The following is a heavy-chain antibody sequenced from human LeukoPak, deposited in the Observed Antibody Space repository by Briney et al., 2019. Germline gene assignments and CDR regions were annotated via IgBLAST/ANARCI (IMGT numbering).Heavy chain of an antibody. CDR1: GGSISSGSYY. V-gene: IGHV4-61*02. D-gene: IGHD6-13*01. J-gene: IGHJ3*02. CDR2: IYTSGST. CDR3: ARIHSSSYPLGAFDI. Sequence: SETLSLTCTVSGGSISSGSYYWSWIRQPAGKGLEWIGRIYTSGSTNYNPSLKSRVTISVDTSKNQFSLKLSSVTAADTAVYYCARIHSSSYPLGAFDIWGQGTMVTVSS.